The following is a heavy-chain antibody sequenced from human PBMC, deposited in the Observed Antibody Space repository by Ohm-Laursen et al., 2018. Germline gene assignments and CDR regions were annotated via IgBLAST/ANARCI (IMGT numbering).Heavy chain of an antibody. CDR3: ARSIAAGNWFDP. Sequence: GTLSLTCSVSGYSISSGYYWGWIRQPPGKGLEWIGSIYHSGSTYYNPSLKSRVTISVDTSKNQFSLKLSSVTAADTAVYYCARSIAAGNWFDPWGQGTLVTVSS. D-gene: IGHD6-13*01. J-gene: IGHJ5*02. CDR2: IYHSGST. CDR1: GYSISSGYY. V-gene: IGHV4-38-2*01.